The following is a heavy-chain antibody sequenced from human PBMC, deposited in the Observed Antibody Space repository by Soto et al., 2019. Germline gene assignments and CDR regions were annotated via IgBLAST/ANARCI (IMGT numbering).Heavy chain of an antibody. CDR3: ARDDTTGLFDC. Sequence: WTWIRQSPGKGLEWIGQISHTGRTKYNPSLESRVTISVDTSRKQFSLKLTSVTAADTALYYCARDDTTGLFDCWGQGTLVTVSS. CDR2: ISHTGRT. V-gene: IGHV4-59*01. D-gene: IGHD4-17*01. J-gene: IGHJ4*02.